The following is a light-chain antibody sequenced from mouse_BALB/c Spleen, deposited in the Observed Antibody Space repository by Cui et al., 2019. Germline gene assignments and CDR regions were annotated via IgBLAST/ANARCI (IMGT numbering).Light chain of an antibody. Sequence: QIVLTQSPAIISASLGAEITLTCSASSSVSYMHWYQQKSGTSPKLLIYSTSNLASGVPSRFSGSGSGTSYSLTISSVEAEDAADYYCQQWSSYPWTFGGGTKLEIK. CDR2: STS. CDR3: QQWSSYPWT. V-gene: IGKV4-80*01. CDR1: SSVSY. J-gene: IGKJ1*01.